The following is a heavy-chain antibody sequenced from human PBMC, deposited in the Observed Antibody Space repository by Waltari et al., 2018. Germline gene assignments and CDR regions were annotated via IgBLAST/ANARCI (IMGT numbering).Heavy chain of an antibody. CDR1: GFTFSSYA. CDR2: IYSGGST. J-gene: IGHJ4*02. D-gene: IGHD1-26*01. Sequence: EVQLLESGGGLVQPGGSLRLYCAASGFTFSSYAMSWVRQAPGKGLEWVSVIYSGGSTYYADSVKGRFTISRDNSKNTLYLQMNSLRAEDTAVYYCAKDIGDYWGQGTLVTVSS. CDR3: AKDIGDY. V-gene: IGHV3-23*03.